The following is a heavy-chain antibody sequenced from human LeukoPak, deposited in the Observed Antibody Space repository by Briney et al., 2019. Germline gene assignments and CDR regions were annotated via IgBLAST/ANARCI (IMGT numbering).Heavy chain of an antibody. J-gene: IGHJ4*02. V-gene: IGHV3-7*03. D-gene: IGHD6-13*01. CDR3: AKDSRSLAAAGEVDY. CDR2: IKEDGSGK. Sequence: GGSLRLSCAASGFSFSSNWMSWVRQAPGKGLEWVANIKEDGSGKYYVDSVKGRFTISRDNAKKSLYLQMNSLRVEDTAVYYCAKDSRSLAAAGEVDYWGQGTLVTVSS. CDR1: GFSFSSNW.